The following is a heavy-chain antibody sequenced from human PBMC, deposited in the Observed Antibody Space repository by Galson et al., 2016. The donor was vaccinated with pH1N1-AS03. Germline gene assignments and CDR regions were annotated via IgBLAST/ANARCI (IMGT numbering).Heavy chain of an antibody. Sequence: SLRLSCAASGFTFNSYSMNWVHQAPGKGLEWVSSISSHSDNLYYAGSLKGRFTISRDNAKNSLYLKMNSLRAEDTAVYYCARRGDTAAADPFDYWGQGTLVTVSS. J-gene: IGHJ4*02. V-gene: IGHV3-21*01. CDR1: GFTFNSYS. CDR3: ARRGDTAAADPFDY. D-gene: IGHD6-13*01. CDR2: ISSHSDNL.